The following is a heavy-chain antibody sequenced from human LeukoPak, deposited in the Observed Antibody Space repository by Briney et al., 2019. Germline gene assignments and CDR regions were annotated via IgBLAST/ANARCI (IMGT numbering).Heavy chain of an antibody. J-gene: IGHJ3*02. V-gene: IGHV3-48*02. CDR2: ISSSSSTI. D-gene: IGHD3-10*01. Sequence: GGSLRLSCAASGFTFSSYSMNWVRQAPGKGLEWVSYISSSSSTIYYADSVKGRFTISRDNAKNSLYLQMNSLRDEDTAVYYCAREPPRSMVRGVIIRGAFDIWGQGTMVTVSS. CDR1: GFTFSSYS. CDR3: AREPPRSMVRGVIIRGAFDI.